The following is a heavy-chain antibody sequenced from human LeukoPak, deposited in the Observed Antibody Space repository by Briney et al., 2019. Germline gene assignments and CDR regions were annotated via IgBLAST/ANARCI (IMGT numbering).Heavy chain of an antibody. CDR2: ISSSSSTI. J-gene: IGHJ6*03. Sequence: GGSLRLSCAASGFTFSSYSMNWVRQAPGKGLEWVSYISSSSSTIYYADSVKGRFTIPRDNAKNSLYLQMISLRAEDTALYYCAKGLKTAVGPYMGYHYYMDVWGKGTTVTVSS. CDR1: GFTFSSYS. V-gene: IGHV3-48*01. CDR3: AKGLKTAVGPYMGYHYYMDV. D-gene: IGHD5-18*01.